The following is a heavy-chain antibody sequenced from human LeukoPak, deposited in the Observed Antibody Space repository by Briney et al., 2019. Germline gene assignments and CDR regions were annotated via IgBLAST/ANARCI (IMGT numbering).Heavy chain of an antibody. Sequence: AGGSLRLSCAASGFTFSNYAMNWVRQAPGKGLEWVSAVSGNGATTYYADSVKGRFTISRDNSRNTLSLQMNGLRAEDTAVYYCARESTYYYFDYWGQGTLVTVSS. D-gene: IGHD3-10*01. J-gene: IGHJ4*02. CDR3: ARESTYYYFDY. CDR1: GFTFSNYA. V-gene: IGHV3-23*01. CDR2: VSGNGATT.